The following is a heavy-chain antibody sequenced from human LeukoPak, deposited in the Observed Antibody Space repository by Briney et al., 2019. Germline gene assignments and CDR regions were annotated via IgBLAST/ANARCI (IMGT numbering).Heavy chain of an antibody. J-gene: IGHJ5*02. CDR3: ARVVVPAAALLVREWFDP. V-gene: IGHV4-30-2*01. CDR2: IYHSGST. Sequence: SETLSLTCAVSGGSISSGGYSWSWIRQPPGKGLEWIGYIYHSGSTYYNPSLKSRVTISVDRSKNQFSLKLSSVTAADTAVYYCARVVVPAAALLVREWFDPWGQGTLVTVSS. D-gene: IGHD2-2*01. CDR1: GGSISSGGYS.